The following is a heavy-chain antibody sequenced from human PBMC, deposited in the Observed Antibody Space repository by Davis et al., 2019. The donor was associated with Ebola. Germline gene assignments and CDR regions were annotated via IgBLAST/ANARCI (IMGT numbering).Heavy chain of an antibody. D-gene: IGHD3-10*01. J-gene: IGHJ4*02. CDR2: IYYSGST. Sequence: GSLRLSCTVSGGSISSSSYYWGWIRQPPGKGLEWIGSIYYSGSTYYNPSLKNRVTISVDTSKNHFSLKLSSVTAADTAVYYCARVPERFSPVDYWGQGTLVTVSS. CDR1: GGSISSSSYY. V-gene: IGHV4-39*02. CDR3: ARVPERFSPVDY.